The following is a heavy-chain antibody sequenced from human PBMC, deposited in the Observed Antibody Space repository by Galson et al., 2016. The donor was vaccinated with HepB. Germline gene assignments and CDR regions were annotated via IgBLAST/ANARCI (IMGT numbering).Heavy chain of an antibody. Sequence: SLRLSCAASGFTFSSYAMNWVRQAPGKGLEWVAVVSRDATTTYYAHSMKGRFTISRDNSMNTVYLQMNNLRDDDTGVYYCAREVTSHFELAYWGQGALVTVSS. CDR2: VSRDATTT. D-gene: IGHD2-2*01. J-gene: IGHJ4*02. V-gene: IGHV3-30-3*01. CDR3: AREVTSHFELAY. CDR1: GFTFSSYA.